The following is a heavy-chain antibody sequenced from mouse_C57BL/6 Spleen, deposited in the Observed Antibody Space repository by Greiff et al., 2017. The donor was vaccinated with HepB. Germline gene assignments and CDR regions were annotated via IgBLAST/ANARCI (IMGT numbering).Heavy chain of an antibody. CDR1: GYTFTSYG. CDR2: IYPRSGNT. D-gene: IGHD1-1*01. J-gene: IGHJ2*01. CDR3: ARVFITTVVAPGY. Sequence: QVQLQQSGAELARPGASVKLSCKASGYTFTSYGISWVKQRTGQGLEWIGEIYPRSGNTYYNEKFKGKATLTADKSSSTAYMELRSLTYEDSAVYYCARVFITTVVAPGYWGQGTTLTVSS. V-gene: IGHV1-81*01.